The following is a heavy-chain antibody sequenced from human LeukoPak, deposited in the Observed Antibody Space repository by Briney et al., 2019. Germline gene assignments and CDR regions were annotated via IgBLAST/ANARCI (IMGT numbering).Heavy chain of an antibody. Sequence: GGSLRLSCAASGFSFSSYWMSWMRQAPGKGLEWVANIKFDGNEEYYVDSVKGRFTISRDNAKNSLYLQMNSLRAEDTAVYYCARDRITMIVVAPYYFDYWGQGTLVTVSS. V-gene: IGHV3-7*01. CDR1: GFSFSSYW. CDR3: ARDRITMIVVAPYYFDY. D-gene: IGHD3-22*01. CDR2: IKFDGNEE. J-gene: IGHJ4*02.